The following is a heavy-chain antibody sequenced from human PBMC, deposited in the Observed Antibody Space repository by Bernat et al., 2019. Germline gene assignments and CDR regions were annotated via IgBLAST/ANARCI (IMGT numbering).Heavy chain of an antibody. CDR3: TTAAGPGELFGY. CDR2: ISYDGKNK. Sequence: QVQLVESGGGVVQPGRSLRLSCVVSGFTLNNFVMHWVRQPPGKGLEWVAGISYDGKNKYYVESVKGRFTISKDNSKNTLYLQMNSLKTEDTAVYYCTTAAGPGELFGYWGQGTLVTVSS. V-gene: IGHV3-30*07. CDR1: GFTLNNFV. D-gene: IGHD3-10*01. J-gene: IGHJ4*02.